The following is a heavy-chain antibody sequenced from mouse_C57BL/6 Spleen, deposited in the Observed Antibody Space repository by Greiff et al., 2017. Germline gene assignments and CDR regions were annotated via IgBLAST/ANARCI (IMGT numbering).Heavy chain of an antibody. Sequence: VQLQQSGPGLVQPSQSLSITCTVSGFSLTSYGVHWVRQSPGKGLEWLGVIWRGGSTDYNAAFMSRLSINKDNSKSQVFFKMNSLQADDTAIYYCAKNDDYDEYFDVWGTGTTVTVSS. CDR1: GFSLTSYG. CDR3: AKNDDYDEYFDV. V-gene: IGHV2-5*01. J-gene: IGHJ1*03. D-gene: IGHD2-4*01. CDR2: IWRGGST.